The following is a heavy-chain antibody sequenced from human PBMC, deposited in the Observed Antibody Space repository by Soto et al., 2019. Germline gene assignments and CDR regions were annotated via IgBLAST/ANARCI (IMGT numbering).Heavy chain of an antibody. D-gene: IGHD2-21*02. CDR1: CGSSSSYFSSDGFA. CDR3: ARLVTASAGRWFDT. CDR2: IYQSGRT. J-gene: IGHJ5*02. Sequence: SLSFXWSVSCGSSSSYFSSDGFAWSWIRQPPGKGLDWIGYIYQSGRTYYNPSLKSRVTLSVDRSKNQFSLGLSSVTAADTAVYYCARLVTASAGRWFDTWGQGNLVTVSS. V-gene: IGHV4-30-2*01.